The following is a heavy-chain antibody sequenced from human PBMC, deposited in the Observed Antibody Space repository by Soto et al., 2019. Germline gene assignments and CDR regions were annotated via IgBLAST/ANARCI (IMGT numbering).Heavy chain of an antibody. J-gene: IGHJ4*02. V-gene: IGHV3-30*18. CDR3: AKAGDRDGYNYYFDY. CDR1: GFTFSSYG. D-gene: IGHD1-1*01. CDR2: ISYDGSNR. Sequence: QVQLVESGGGVVQPGRSLRLSCAASGFTFSSYGMHWVRQAPGKGLEWVAVISYDGSNRYYADSVKGRFTISRDNSKNTLYLQMNSLRAEYTAVYYCAKAGDRDGYNYYFDYWGQGTLVTVSS.